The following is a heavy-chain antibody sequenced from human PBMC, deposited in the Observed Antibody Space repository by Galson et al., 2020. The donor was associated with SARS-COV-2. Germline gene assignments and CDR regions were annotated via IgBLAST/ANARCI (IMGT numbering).Heavy chain of an antibody. V-gene: IGHV4-61*02. CDR3: AYGVVAGTGY. CDR2: IYTSGST. D-gene: IGHD6-19*01. J-gene: IGHJ4*02. Sequence: SQTLSLTCTVSGGSISSGSYYWSWIRQPAGKGLEWIGSIYTSGSTNYNPSLQSRVTISIDTSKNQFSLELTSVTAADTAVYFCAYGVVAGTGYWGQGILVTVSS. CDR1: GGSISSGSYY.